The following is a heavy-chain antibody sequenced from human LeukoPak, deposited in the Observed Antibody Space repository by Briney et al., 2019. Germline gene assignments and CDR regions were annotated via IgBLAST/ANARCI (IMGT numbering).Heavy chain of an antibody. CDR2: ISWNSGSI. V-gene: IGHV3-9*01. D-gene: IGHD3-10*01. CDR3: AKDSGYYYGSGSYRAPYYGMDV. Sequence: GGSLRLSCAASGFTFDDYAMHWVRQAPGKGLEWVSGISWNSGSIGYADPVKGPFTISRDNAKNSLYLQMNSLRAEDTALYYCAKDSGYYYGSGSYRAPYYGMDVWGQGTTVTVSS. CDR1: GFTFDDYA. J-gene: IGHJ6*02.